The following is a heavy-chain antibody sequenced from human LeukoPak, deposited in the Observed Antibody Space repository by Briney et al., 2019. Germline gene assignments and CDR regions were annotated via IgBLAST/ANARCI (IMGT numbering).Heavy chain of an antibody. CDR1: GYTFTGYY. D-gene: IGHD3-9*01. CDR3: ARGLYPVYDTLSGYPLSL. Sequence: ASVKVSCKASGYTFTGYYLQWVRQAPGQGLEWMGWINPNSGGTIYAQKFQGRVTMTRDTSISTAYMELSRLTSDDTAVYYCARGLYPVYDTLSGYPLSLWGQGTLVTVSS. J-gene: IGHJ4*02. V-gene: IGHV1-2*02. CDR2: INPNSGGT.